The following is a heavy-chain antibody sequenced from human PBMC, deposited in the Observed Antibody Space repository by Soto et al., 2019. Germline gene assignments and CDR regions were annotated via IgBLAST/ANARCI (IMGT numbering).Heavy chain of an antibody. J-gene: IGHJ6*02. CDR2: ISGSGGST. Sequence: GGSLRLSCAASGFTFSSYAMSWVRQAPGKGLEWVSAISGSGGSTYYADSVKGRFTISRDNSKNTLYLQMNSLRAEDTAVYYCAKVGKTGRRFLVERYYYGMDVWGQGTTVTVSS. CDR3: AKVGKTGRRFLVERYYYGMDV. CDR1: GFTFSSYA. D-gene: IGHD3-3*01. V-gene: IGHV3-23*01.